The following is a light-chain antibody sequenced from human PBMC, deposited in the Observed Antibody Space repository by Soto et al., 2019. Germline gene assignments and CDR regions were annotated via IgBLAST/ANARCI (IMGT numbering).Light chain of an antibody. CDR3: QQANTFALT. J-gene: IGKJ4*01. CDR2: SAS. Sequence: DIQMTQSPSSVSASVGDRFTITCRASQGINKCLAWYQHKPGTAPKLLIYSASSLQSGVPSRFSGSGSGTDFTLTISSLQPEDFATYYCQQANTFALTFGGGTKVEI. CDR1: QGINKC. V-gene: IGKV1-12*01.